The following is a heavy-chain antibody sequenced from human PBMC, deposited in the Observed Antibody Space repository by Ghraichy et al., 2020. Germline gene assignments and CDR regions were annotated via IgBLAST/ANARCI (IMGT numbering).Heavy chain of an antibody. CDR3: ARDSDDSSGYYILDY. J-gene: IGHJ4*02. D-gene: IGHD3-22*01. CDR2: IYYSGST. Sequence: SETLSLTCTVSGGSISSYYWSWIRQPPGKGLEWIGYIYYSGSTNYNPSLKSRVTISVDTSKNQFSLKLSSVTAADTAVYYCARDSDDSSGYYILDYWGQGTLVTVSS. CDR1: GGSISSYY. V-gene: IGHV4-59*01.